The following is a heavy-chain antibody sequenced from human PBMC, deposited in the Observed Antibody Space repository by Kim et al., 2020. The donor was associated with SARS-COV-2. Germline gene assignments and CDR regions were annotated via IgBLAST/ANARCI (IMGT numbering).Heavy chain of an antibody. V-gene: IGHV1-69*13. CDR3: AREGSSVPAAILYYYGMDV. CDR1: GGTFSSYA. Sequence: SVKVSCKASGGTFSSYAISWVRQAPGQGLEWMGGIIPIFGTANYAQKFQGRVTITADESTSTAYMELSSLRSEDTAVYYCAREGSSVPAAILYYYGMDVWGQGTTVTVSS. J-gene: IGHJ6*02. CDR2: IIPIFGTA. D-gene: IGHD2-2*02.